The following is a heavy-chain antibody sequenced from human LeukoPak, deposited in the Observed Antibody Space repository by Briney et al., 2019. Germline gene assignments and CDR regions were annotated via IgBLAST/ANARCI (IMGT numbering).Heavy chain of an antibody. J-gene: IGHJ4*02. CDR1: GGAISISSYY. Sequence: SETLSLTCTVSGGAISISSYYWGWIRQPPGKGLEWIGSIYYSGSTYYNPSLKSRVTISVDTSKNQFSLKLSSVTAADTAVYYCASIAMASIYDFHYGGQGTLVTVSS. D-gene: IGHD6-19*01. CDR2: IYYSGST. CDR3: ASIAMASIYDFHY. V-gene: IGHV4-39*01.